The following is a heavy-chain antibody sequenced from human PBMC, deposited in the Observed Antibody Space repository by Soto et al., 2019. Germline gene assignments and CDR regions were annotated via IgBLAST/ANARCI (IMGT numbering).Heavy chain of an antibody. CDR2: TYYRSKWYN. J-gene: IGHJ3*02. CDR1: GDSVSSNSAA. V-gene: IGHV6-1*01. Sequence: SQTLSLTCAISGDSVSSNSAAWNWIRQSPSRGLEWLGRTYYRSKWYNDYAVSVKSRITINPDTSKNQFSLQLNSVTPEDTAAFYCARVVYYDSSGHDAFDIWGQGKMVTVSS. D-gene: IGHD3-22*01. CDR3: ARVVYYDSSGHDAFDI.